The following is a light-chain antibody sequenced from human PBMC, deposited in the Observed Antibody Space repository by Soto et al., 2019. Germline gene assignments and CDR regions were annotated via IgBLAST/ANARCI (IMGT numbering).Light chain of an antibody. J-gene: IGLJ1*01. CDR2: DDS. Sequence: YELTHPPSVSLAPGQTATVTCGGNNVGSKSVHWYQQKPGQAPVLVVYDDSDRPSGIPERFSGSNSGNTATLTISRVEAGDEADYYCQVWDTSSDQGVFGTGTKVTVL. CDR3: QVWDTSSDQGV. CDR1: NVGSKS. V-gene: IGLV3-21*02.